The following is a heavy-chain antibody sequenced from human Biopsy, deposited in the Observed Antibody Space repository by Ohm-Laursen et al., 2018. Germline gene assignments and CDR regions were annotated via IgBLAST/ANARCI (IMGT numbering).Heavy chain of an antibody. CDR2: IYFTGST. V-gene: IGHV4-59*01. CDR1: GGSIINNY. J-gene: IGHJ3*01. D-gene: IGHD5-24*01. Sequence: SDTLSLTCAVSGGSIINNYWSWIRQPPGKGLEWIGYIYFTGSTNYNPSLKSRVTISVDTSKNQFSLRLSSVTAADTAVYYCARDSGGMATILGAFDLWGQGTMVTVSP. CDR3: ARDSGGMATILGAFDL.